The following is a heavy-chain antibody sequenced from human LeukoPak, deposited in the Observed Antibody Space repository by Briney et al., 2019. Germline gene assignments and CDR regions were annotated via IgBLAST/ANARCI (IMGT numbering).Heavy chain of an antibody. V-gene: IGHV4-59*01. CDR2: IYYSGST. CDR3: VRAGSGWSFDY. Sequence: PSETLSLTCTVSGDSISSYYWSWIRQPPGKGLEWFGYIYYSGSTNYNPSLKSRVTISVDTSKNQFSLRLSSVTAADTAVYYCVRAGSGWSFDYWGQGTLVTVSS. CDR1: GDSISSYY. D-gene: IGHD6-19*01. J-gene: IGHJ4*02.